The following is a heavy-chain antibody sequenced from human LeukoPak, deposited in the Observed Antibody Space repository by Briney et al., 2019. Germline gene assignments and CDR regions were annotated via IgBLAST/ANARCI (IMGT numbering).Heavy chain of an antibody. CDR1: GFTFSSYG. D-gene: IGHD6-13*01. J-gene: IGHJ4*02. Sequence: GRSLRLSCAASGFTFSSYGMSWVRQAPGKGLEWVALIHYDGSDNYYADSVKGRFTISRDNSKNTLYLQMNTLRADDTAVYYCAKDHGSSDWYYFDYWGQGTLVTVSS. CDR2: IHYDGSDN. V-gene: IGHV3-30*18. CDR3: AKDHGSSDWYYFDY.